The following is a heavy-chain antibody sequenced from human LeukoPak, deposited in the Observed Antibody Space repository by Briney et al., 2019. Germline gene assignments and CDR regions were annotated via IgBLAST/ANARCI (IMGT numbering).Heavy chain of an antibody. CDR1: GGSISRYY. CDR3: ARVGSGWSGYFFDD. CDR2: IYHSGGT. V-gene: IGHV4-59*01. Sequence: SETLSLTCTVSGGSISRYYWTWIRQPPGKGLEWIGYIYHSGGTNYNPSLKSRVSISVDPSDNHFSLKLHSVTPADTAVYYCARVGSGWSGYFFDDWGQGTLVTVST. D-gene: IGHD6-19*01. J-gene: IGHJ4*02.